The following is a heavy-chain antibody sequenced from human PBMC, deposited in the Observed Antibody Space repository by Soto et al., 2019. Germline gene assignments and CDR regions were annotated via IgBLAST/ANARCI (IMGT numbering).Heavy chain of an antibody. CDR3: AREGSWPYYYYGMDV. V-gene: IGHV1-18*01. J-gene: IGHJ6*02. CDR2: ISAYNGDT. CDR1: GYTFTTYG. D-gene: IGHD6-13*01. Sequence: QVQLVQSGDEVKKPGASVKVSCKASGYTFTTYGIIWVRQAPGQGLEWMGWISAYNGDTKYAQNVQDRVSMTTDTPTSKAYMELRSLRSDDTAVYYCAREGSWPYYYYGMDVWGQGTTVTVSS.